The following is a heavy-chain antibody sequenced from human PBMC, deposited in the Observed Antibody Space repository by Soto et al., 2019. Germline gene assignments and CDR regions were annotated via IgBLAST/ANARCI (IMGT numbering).Heavy chain of an antibody. CDR1: RYTYTCYC. D-gene: IGHD3-22*01. Sequence: AKPCWKSCRYTYTCYCSCWARQSTGQGLEWMGWISAYNGNTNYAQKLQGRVTMTTDTSTSTAYMELRSLRSDDTAVYYCARVAVVVTYDAFDIWGQGTMVTVSS. CDR2: ISAYNGNT. CDR3: ARVAVVVTYDAFDI. J-gene: IGHJ3*02. V-gene: IGHV1-18*01.